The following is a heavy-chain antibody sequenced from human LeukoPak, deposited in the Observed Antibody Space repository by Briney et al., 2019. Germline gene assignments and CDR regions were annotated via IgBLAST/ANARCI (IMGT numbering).Heavy chain of an antibody. CDR3: ARDRGYYYGSGSYPADY. J-gene: IGHJ4*02. CDR2: IYYSGST. V-gene: IGHV4-59*12. Sequence: SETLSLTCTVSGGSISSYYWSWIRQPPGKGLEWIGYIYYSGSTYYNPSLKSRVTISVDTSKNQFSLKLSSVTAADTAVYYCARDRGYYYGSGSYPADYWGQGTLVTVSS. D-gene: IGHD3-10*01. CDR1: GGSISSYY.